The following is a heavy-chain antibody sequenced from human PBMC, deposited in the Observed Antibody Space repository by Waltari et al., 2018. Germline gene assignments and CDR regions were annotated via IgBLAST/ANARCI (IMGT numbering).Heavy chain of an antibody. V-gene: IGHV4-34*02. CDR3: AIVFGYYYYYMDV. CDR2: INDSGRT. D-gene: IGHD3-3*01. CDR1: GGSLSGYH. J-gene: IGHJ6*03. Sequence: QVQLQQWGAGLLKPSETLSLTCAVSGGSLSGYHWTCIRQPPWKGLEWIGEINDSGRTTYNPSLESRVTVSIATANNQFSLRVRSVTAADTAVYYCAIVFGYYYYYMDVWGKGTTVTISS.